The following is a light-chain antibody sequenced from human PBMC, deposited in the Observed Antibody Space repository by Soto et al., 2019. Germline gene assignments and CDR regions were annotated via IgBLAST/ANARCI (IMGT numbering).Light chain of an antibody. CDR3: QQYNESPET. J-gene: IGKJ1*01. CDR2: AAS. CDR1: HSVRST. V-gene: IGKV3-15*01. Sequence: EIVMTQSPATLSVSPGERATLSCRASHSVRSTLDWYQQKPGQAPRLLIHAASTRDTGIPGRFSGSGSGTEFTLIISSLQSEDFAVYYCQQYNESPETFGQGTKVDIK.